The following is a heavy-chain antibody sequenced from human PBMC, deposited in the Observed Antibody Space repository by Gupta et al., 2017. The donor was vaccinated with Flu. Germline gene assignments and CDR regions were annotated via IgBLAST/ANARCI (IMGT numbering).Heavy chain of an antibody. CDR3: ARQGIAARGVDY. CDR1: GGSISSYY. CDR2: IYYSGST. Sequence: QVQLQESGPGLVKPSETLSLTCTVSGGSISSYYWSWIRQPPGKGLEWIGYIYYSGSTNYNPSLKSRVTISVDTSKNQFSLKLSSVTAADTAVYYCARQGIAARGVDYWGQGTLVTVSS. D-gene: IGHD6-6*01. J-gene: IGHJ4*02. V-gene: IGHV4-59*08.